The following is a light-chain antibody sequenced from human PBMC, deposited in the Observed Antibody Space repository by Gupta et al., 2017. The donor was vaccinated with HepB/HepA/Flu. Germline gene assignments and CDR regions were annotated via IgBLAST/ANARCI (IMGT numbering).Light chain of an antibody. CDR3: QQRSNWPTT. J-gene: IGKJ4*01. V-gene: IGKV3-11*01. Sequence: ELVLTQSAATLSLSTGERATLSCRASQSVSSYLAWYQQKPGQAPRLLIYDASNRATGIPARFSGSGYGTDFALTISSREPEDFAVYYCQQRSNWPTTIGRGTEVEIK. CDR2: DAS. CDR1: QSVSSY.